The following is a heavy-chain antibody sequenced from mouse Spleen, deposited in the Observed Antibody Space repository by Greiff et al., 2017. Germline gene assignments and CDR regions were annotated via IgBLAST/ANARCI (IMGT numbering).Heavy chain of an antibody. CDR3: ARAPHYGNYAFDY. J-gene: IGHJ2*01. D-gene: IGHD2-1*01. CDR2: INSNGGST. CDR1: GFTFSSHA. V-gene: IGHV5-6-2*01. Sequence: EVMLMESGGGLVKPGGSLKLSCAASGFTFSSHAMSWVRQTPEKRLEWVAAINSNGGSTSSPDTVKDRVTISRDNAKYTLYLQMSSLRSEDTALYYCARAPHYGNYAFDYWGQGTTLTVSS.